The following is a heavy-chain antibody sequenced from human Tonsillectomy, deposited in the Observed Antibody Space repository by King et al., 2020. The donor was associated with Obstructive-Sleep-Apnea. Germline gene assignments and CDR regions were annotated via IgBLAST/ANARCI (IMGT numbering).Heavy chain of an antibody. CDR1: GFHSDDYA. CDR2: ISWNSGSI. D-gene: IGHD6-19*01. V-gene: IGHV3-9*02. Sequence: VQLVESGGGLVEPGRSLRLSCAASGFHSDDYAMYWVRQAPGKGLEWVSGISWNSGSIVYADSVKGRFTISRDNAKNSLYLQMNSLRPEDTALYYCAKASAAVAGLGYFDLWGRGTLATVSS. CDR3: AKASAAVAGLGYFDL. J-gene: IGHJ2*01.